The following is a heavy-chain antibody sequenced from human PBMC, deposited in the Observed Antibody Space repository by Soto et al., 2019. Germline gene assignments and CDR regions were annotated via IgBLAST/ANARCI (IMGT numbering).Heavy chain of an antibody. CDR2: ISGSGVST. D-gene: IGHD3-10*01. CDR1: GFTFSTYA. J-gene: IGHJ6*03. V-gene: IGHV3-23*01. Sequence: GGSLRLSCAASGFTFSTYAMSWVRQAPGKGLEWVSAISGSGVSTYYADSVKGRFTISRDNSKNTLYLQMNSLRAEDTAVYYCAKDLRGNDYYYYMDVWGKGTTVTVSS. CDR3: AKDLRGNDYYYYMDV.